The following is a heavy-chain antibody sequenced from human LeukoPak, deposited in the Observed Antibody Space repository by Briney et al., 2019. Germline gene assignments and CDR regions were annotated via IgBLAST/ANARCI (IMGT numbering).Heavy chain of an antibody. CDR3: ARRMRTYYYDSSGYYYPSKINAFDI. CDR1: GGSISSSSYY. D-gene: IGHD3-22*01. J-gene: IGHJ3*02. Sequence: KPSETPSLTCTVSGGSISSSSYYWGWIRQPPGKGLEWIGSIYYSGSTYYNPSLKSRVTISVDTSKNQFSLKLSSVTAADTAVYYCARRMRTYYYDSSGYYYPSKINAFDIWGQGTMVTVSS. V-gene: IGHV4-39*01. CDR2: IYYSGST.